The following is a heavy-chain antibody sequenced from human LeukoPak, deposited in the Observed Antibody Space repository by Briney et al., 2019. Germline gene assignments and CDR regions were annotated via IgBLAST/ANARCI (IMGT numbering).Heavy chain of an antibody. CDR2: IYYSGST. CDR1: GGSISSSGYY. Sequence: SETLSLTCTVSGGSISSSGYYWGWIRQPPGKGLEWIGYIYYSGSTNYNPSLKSRVTISVDTSKNQFSLKLSSVTAADTAVYYCAREGDGYNRNFDYWGQGTLVTVSS. J-gene: IGHJ4*02. CDR3: AREGDGYNRNFDY. D-gene: IGHD5-24*01. V-gene: IGHV4-61*08.